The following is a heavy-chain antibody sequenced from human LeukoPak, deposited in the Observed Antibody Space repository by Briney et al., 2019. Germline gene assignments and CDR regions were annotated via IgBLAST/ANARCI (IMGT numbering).Heavy chain of an antibody. J-gene: IGHJ6*03. CDR3: ARFEGYQLLSNYYMDV. D-gene: IGHD2-2*01. CDR2: IIPIFGTA. CDR1: GGTFSSYA. V-gene: IGHV1-69*13. Sequence: SVKVSCKASGGTFSSYAISWVRQAPGQGLEWMGGIIPIFGTANYAQKFQGRVTITADESTSTAYMELSSLRSEDTAVYYCARFEGYQLLSNYYMDVWGKGTTVTVSS.